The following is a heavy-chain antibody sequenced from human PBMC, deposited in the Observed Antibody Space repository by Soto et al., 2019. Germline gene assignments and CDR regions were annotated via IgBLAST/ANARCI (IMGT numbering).Heavy chain of an antibody. CDR1: GGTFSSYA. CDR2: IIPIFGTA. CDR3: ASRIRSEGVFRYYYYGMDV. V-gene: IGHV1-69*13. Sequence: SVKVSCKASGGTFSSYAISWVRQAPGQGLEWMGGIIPIFGTANYARKFQGRVTITADESTSTAYMELSSLRSEDTAVYYCASRIRSEGVFRYYYYGMDVWGQGTTVTVSS. D-gene: IGHD3-10*01. J-gene: IGHJ6*02.